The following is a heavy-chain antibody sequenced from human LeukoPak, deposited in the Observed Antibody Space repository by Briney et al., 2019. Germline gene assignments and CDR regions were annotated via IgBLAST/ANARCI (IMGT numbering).Heavy chain of an antibody. D-gene: IGHD3-10*01. CDR2: ISSLSGTI. J-gene: IGHJ5*02. CDR1: GFTFSSYS. V-gene: IGHV3-48*01. Sequence: GGSLRLSCAASGFTFSSYSMNWVRQAPGEGLERVSYISSLSGTIYYADSVKGRFTISRDNSKNTLYLQMNSLRAEDTAVYYCAKDKWWFGEFSPPWLDPWGQGTLVTVSS. CDR3: AKDKWWFGEFSPPWLDP.